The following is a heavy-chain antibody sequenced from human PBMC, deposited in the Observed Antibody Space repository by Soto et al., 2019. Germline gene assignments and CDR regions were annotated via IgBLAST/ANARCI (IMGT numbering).Heavy chain of an antibody. CDR3: ARVYCSSTSCWENAFDI. Sequence: SVKVSCKASGYTFTGYYMHWVRQAPGQGLEWMGWINPNSGGTNYAQKFQGRVTMTRDTSISTAYMELSRLRSDDTAVYYCARVYCSSTSCWENAFDIWGQGTMVT. D-gene: IGHD2-2*01. J-gene: IGHJ3*02. CDR1: GYTFTGYY. CDR2: INPNSGGT. V-gene: IGHV1-2*02.